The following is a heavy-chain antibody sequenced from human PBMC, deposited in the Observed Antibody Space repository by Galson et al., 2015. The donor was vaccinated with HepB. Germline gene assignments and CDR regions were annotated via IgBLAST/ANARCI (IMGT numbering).Heavy chain of an antibody. CDR1: GGTFSSYA. V-gene: IGHV1-69*13. Sequence: SVKVSCKASGGTFSSYAISWVRQAPGQGLEWMGGIIPIFGTANYAQKFQGRVTITADESTSTAYMELSSLRSEDTAVYYCARAEYSSGWKYYFDYWGQGTLVTVSS. J-gene: IGHJ4*02. CDR2: IIPIFGTA. D-gene: IGHD6-19*01. CDR3: ARAEYSSGWKYYFDY.